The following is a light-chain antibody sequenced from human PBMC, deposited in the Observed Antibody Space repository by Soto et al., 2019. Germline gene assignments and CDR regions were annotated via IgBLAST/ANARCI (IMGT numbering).Light chain of an antibody. CDR2: DAF. CDR1: QSISSN. CDR3: QQYNSWPET. Sequence: EILMTQSPATLSVSPGERATLSCRASQSISSNLAWYHHKPGQAHRLLIYDAFTRATRIPARFSGSGSGTESTLTIGSLQSEDFAVYYCQQYNSWPETFGQGPKVEI. V-gene: IGKV3-15*01. J-gene: IGKJ1*01.